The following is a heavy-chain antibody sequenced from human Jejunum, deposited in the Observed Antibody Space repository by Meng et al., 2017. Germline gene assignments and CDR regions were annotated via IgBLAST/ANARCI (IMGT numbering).Heavy chain of an antibody. CDR3: ARERQTSGEDY. D-gene: IGHD2-15*01. V-gene: IGHV1-3*04. J-gene: IGHJ4*02. Sequence: QEQLAQSGGEVKKPWASVKVSCKASGYTFTTYDINWVQQGPGQGLDWIGLINTDNGDTQYSQTFQGRVTLTRDTSASTTYMELSSLRSEDTAVYFCARERQTSGEDYWGQGTLVTVSS. CDR1: GYTFTTYD. CDR2: INTDNGDT.